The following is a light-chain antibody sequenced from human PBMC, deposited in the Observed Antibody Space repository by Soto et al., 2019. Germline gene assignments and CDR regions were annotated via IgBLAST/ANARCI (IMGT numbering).Light chain of an antibody. V-gene: IGLV2-14*01. CDR2: DVS. J-gene: IGLJ1*01. CDR1: SSDVGGYNY. CDR3: SSYTSSSYYV. Sequence: QSALTQPASVSGSPGQSITISCTGTSSDVGGYNYVSWYQQHPGKAPKLMIYDVSNRPSGVSNRFSGSKSGNTASLTISGLHAEDEADYYCSSYTSSSYYVSGTGSRSPS.